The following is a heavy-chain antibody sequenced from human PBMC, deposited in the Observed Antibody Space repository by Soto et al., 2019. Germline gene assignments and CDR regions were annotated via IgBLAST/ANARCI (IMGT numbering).Heavy chain of an antibody. CDR2: IYLDDDK. Sequence: QITLKESGPTLVNPTQTLTLTCALSGFSVNTSGVGVGWIRQPPGKALEWLALIYLDDDKRYSPSLKNRLTITKDNSKKQVVLTMVNMDPVDTATYYGARLTMVAHYRMDVWGQGTTVTVSS. J-gene: IGHJ6*02. CDR1: GFSVNTSGVG. V-gene: IGHV2-5*02. D-gene: IGHD4-17*01. CDR3: ARLTMVAHYRMDV.